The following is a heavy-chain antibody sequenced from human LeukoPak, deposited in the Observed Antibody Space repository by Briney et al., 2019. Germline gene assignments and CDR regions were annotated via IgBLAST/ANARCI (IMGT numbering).Heavy chain of an antibody. CDR2: LDGGVTYT. CDR1: GFTFSTYV. J-gene: IGHJ4*02. D-gene: IGHD2-2*01. Sequence: GGSLRLSCAASGFTFSTYVMTWVRQAPGKGLEWVAALDGGVTYTYYAASVKGRFTISRDNFKNTLYLQINSLRAEDTALYYCAKVGTVPAPFDYWGQGALVTVSS. CDR3: AKVGTVPAPFDY. V-gene: IGHV3-23*01.